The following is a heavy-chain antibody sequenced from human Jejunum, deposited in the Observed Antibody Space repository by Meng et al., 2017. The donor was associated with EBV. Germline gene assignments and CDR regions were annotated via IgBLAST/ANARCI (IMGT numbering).Heavy chain of an antibody. CDR1: RESFSGYY. J-gene: IGHJ4*02. D-gene: IGHD3-16*02. V-gene: IGHV4-34*02. Sequence: QPVGGGLLEASEDLSPSCGGYRESFSGYYWSWIRQHPGKGLEWIGEINHSGSTNYNPSLRSRVTISVETSKNQFSLRLNSVTAADTAVYYCARVAFSYTTRSLDSWGQGTLVTVSS. CDR3: ARVAFSYTTRSLDS. CDR2: INHSGST.